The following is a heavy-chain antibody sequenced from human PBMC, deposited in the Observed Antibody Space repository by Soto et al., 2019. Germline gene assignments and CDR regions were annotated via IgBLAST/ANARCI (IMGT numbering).Heavy chain of an antibody. D-gene: IGHD6-6*01. CDR2: ISWNSGSI. CDR3: AKDTGGYSSSSGNYYYYMDV. J-gene: IGHJ6*03. CDR1: GFTFDDYA. Sequence: EVQLVESGGGLVQPGRSLRLSCAASGFTFDDYAMHWVRQAPGKGMEWVSGISWNSGSIGYADSVKGRFTISRDNAKNSLYLQMNSLRAEDTALYYCAKDTGGYSSSSGNYYYYMDVWGKGTTVTVS. V-gene: IGHV3-9*01.